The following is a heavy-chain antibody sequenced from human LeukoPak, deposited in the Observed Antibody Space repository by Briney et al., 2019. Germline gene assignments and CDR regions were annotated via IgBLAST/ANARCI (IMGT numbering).Heavy chain of an antibody. D-gene: IGHD6-19*01. CDR3: ARDIAVAGYYYYYMDV. J-gene: IGHJ6*03. CDR2: INHSGST. V-gene: IGHV4-34*01. CDR1: GGSFSGYS. Sequence: SETLSLTCAVYGGSFSGYSWSWIRQPPGKGLEWIGEINHSGSTNYNPSLKRRVTISVDTSKNQLSLKVNSVTAADTAVYYCARDIAVAGYYYYYMDVWGKGTTVTVSS.